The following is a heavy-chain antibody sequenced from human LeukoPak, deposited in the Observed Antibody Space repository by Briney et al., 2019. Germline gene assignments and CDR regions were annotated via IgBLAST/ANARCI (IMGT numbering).Heavy chain of an antibody. CDR1: GSTFSSYW. CDR2: INYDGNIT. D-gene: IGHD6-19*01. V-gene: IGHV3-74*01. J-gene: IGHJ4*02. Sequence: PGGSLRLSCAASGSTFSSYWMHWVRQAPGKGLMWVSRINYDGNITTSADSVKGRFTTSRDNTKNTLFLQMNSLRNEDTAVYYCAREVPGSRYFDYWGQGTQVTASS. CDR3: AREVPGSRYFDY.